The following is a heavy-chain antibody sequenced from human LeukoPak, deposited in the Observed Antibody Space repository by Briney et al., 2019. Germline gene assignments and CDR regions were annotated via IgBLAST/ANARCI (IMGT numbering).Heavy chain of an antibody. D-gene: IGHD2-15*01. CDR3: ARVRCSGGSCYSDYYYYMDV. CDR1: GFIFSNYW. CDR2: IKQDGSET. J-gene: IGHJ6*03. Sequence: PGGSLRLSCATSGFIFSNYWMSWVRQAPGKGLEWMANIKQDGSETYYVDSVKGRFAISRDNAKNSLYLQMNSLRAEDTAVYYCARVRCSGGSCYSDYYYYMDVWGKGTTVTVSS. V-gene: IGHV3-7*01.